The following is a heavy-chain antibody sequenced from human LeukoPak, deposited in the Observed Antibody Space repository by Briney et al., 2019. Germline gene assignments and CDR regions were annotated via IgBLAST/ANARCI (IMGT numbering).Heavy chain of an antibody. CDR2: ISSSSNFI. Sequence: PGGSLRLSCAVSGFIFSSYRMSWVRQAPGKGLEWVSSISSSSNFIYYADSVKGRFTISSDNAKNSLYLQMNSLRAEDTAVYYCARVGDSGNFYPRYYWGQGTLVTVSS. CDR3: ARVGDSGNFYPRYY. CDR1: GFIFSSYR. D-gene: IGHD1-26*01. J-gene: IGHJ4*02. V-gene: IGHV3-21*01.